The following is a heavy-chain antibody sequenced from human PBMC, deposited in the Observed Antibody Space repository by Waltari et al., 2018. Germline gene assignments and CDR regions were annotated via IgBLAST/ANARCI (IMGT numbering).Heavy chain of an antibody. Sequence: VQLVESGVGLVQPGGSLRLSCAASGFTLDTYWMYWVRRAPGKGLEWVANIKQDGSEKYYGDSVKGRFTISRDNAKNSLYLQMNSLRAEDTALYYCVRRLTLWGQGTLVTVSS. CDR3: VRRLTL. D-gene: IGHD3-22*01. CDR2: IKQDGSEK. V-gene: IGHV3-7*01. J-gene: IGHJ4*02. CDR1: GFTLDTYW.